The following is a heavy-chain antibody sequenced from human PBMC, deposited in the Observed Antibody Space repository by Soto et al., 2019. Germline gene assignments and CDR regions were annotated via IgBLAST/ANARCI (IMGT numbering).Heavy chain of an antibody. Sequence: SVKVSCKASGYTFTSYGISWVRQAPGQGLEWMGWISAYNGNTNYAQKLQGRVTMTTDTSTSTAYMELRSLRSDDTAVYYCARTYDFWSGFYGMDVWGQGTTVTLSS. J-gene: IGHJ6*02. CDR1: GYTFTSYG. CDR3: ARTYDFWSGFYGMDV. V-gene: IGHV1-18*01. CDR2: ISAYNGNT. D-gene: IGHD3-3*01.